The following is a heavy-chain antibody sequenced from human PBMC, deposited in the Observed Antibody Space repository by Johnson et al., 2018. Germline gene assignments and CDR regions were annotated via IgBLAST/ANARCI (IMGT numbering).Heavy chain of an antibody. V-gene: IGHV3-23*04. J-gene: IGHJ4*02. CDR3: AKNTYDDYLVY. CDR2: INGPGGST. CDR1: GFTFYDYA. Sequence: VRLVESGGGLVRPGGTLRLCCAASGFTFYDYAMSWVRQAPGKGLEWVSAINGPGGSTSFADSVRGRFTISRDNSRQTLYLQLNSLGAEDTAVYYCAKNTYDDYLVYWGQGTLVTVSS. D-gene: IGHD3-3*01.